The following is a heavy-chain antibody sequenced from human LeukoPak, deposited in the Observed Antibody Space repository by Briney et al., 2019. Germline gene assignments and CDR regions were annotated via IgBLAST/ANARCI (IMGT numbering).Heavy chain of an antibody. J-gene: IGHJ4*02. Sequence: SETLSLTCTVSGGSISSGSYYWSWIRQPAGKGLEWIGRIYTNGSTNYNPSLKSRVTISVDTSKNQFSLKLNSVTAADTAVYSCARGPYSYDSSGSFDYWGQGALVTVSS. CDR1: GGSISSGSYY. V-gene: IGHV4-61*02. CDR2: IYTNGST. CDR3: ARGPYSYDSSGSFDY. D-gene: IGHD3-22*01.